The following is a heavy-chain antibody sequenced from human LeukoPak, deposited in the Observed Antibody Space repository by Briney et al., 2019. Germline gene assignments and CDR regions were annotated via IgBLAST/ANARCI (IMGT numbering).Heavy chain of an antibody. CDR3: AKDPYSSSWFPPTV. J-gene: IGHJ4*02. CDR2: ISYDGSNK. V-gene: IGHV3-30-3*01. Sequence: GRSLRLSCAASGFTFSSYALHWVRQAPGKGLEWVAVISYDGSNKYYADSVKGRFTISRDNSKNTLYLQMNSLRAEDTAVYYCAKDPYSSSWFPPTVWGQGTLVTVSS. CDR1: GFTFSSYA. D-gene: IGHD6-13*01.